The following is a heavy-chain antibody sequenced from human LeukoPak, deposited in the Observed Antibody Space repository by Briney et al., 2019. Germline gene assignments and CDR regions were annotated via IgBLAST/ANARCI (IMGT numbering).Heavy chain of an antibody. CDR3: ARDSSAYPDY. V-gene: IGHV4-59*01. CDR1: GGSLSSYY. Sequence: SETLSLTCTVSGGSLSSYYWSWIRQPPGKGLEWIGYIYYSGSTNYNPSLKSRVTISVDTSKNQFSLKLSSVTAADTAVYYCARDSSAYPDYWGQGTLVTVSS. J-gene: IGHJ4*02. CDR2: IYYSGST. D-gene: IGHD3-22*01.